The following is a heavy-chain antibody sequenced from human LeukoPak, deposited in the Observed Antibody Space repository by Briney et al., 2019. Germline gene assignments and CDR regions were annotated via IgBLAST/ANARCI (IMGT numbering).Heavy chain of an antibody. CDR1: GGSISSTRYY. J-gene: IGHJ5*02. CDR2: IYYSGST. Sequence: SETLSLTCTVSGGSISSTRYYWGWIRQPPGKGLEWIGSIYYSGSTYYNPSLKSRVTMSVDGSKNQFSLKLSSVTAADTAVYYCARHGIYYGLGSSYGLPNWFDPWGQGTLVTVSS. D-gene: IGHD3-10*01. CDR3: ARHGIYYGLGSSYGLPNWFDP. V-gene: IGHV4-39*01.